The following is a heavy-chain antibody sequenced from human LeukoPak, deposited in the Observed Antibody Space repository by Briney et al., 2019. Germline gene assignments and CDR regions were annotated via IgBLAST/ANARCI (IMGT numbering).Heavy chain of an antibody. CDR3: ARGSNSSSFRYYFDN. D-gene: IGHD6-19*01. Sequence: GRSLRLSCAASGFTFSSYAMHWVRQAPGKGLEWVAVISYDGSNKYYADSVKGRFTISRDNAKNSLYLQMNSLRAEDTAVYYCARGSNSSSFRYYFDNWGQGTLVTVSS. V-gene: IGHV3-30-3*01. J-gene: IGHJ4*02. CDR1: GFTFSSYA. CDR2: ISYDGSNK.